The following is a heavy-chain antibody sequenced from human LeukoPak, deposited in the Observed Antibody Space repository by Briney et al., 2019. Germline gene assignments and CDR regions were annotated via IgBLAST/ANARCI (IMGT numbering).Heavy chain of an antibody. J-gene: IGHJ5*02. CDR2: INPNSGGT. CDR1: GYTFTGYY. V-gene: IGHV1-2*02. CDR3: ARDGYGDYENWFDP. D-gene: IGHD4-17*01. Sequence: ASVKVSCKASGYTFTGYYMHWVRQAPGQGLEWMGWINPNSGGTNYAQKFQGRVTMTRDTSISTAYMELSRLRSDDTAVYYCARDGYGDYENWFDPWGQGTLVTVSS.